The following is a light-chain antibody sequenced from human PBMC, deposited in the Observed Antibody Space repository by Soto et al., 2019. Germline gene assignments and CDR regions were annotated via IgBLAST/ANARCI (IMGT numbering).Light chain of an antibody. CDR1: QSVSSY. CDR2: LAS. Sequence: EIVLTQSPGTLSLSPGERATLSCRASQSVSSYLAWYQQKPGQAPRLLICLASNRAAGVPARFSGSGSGTDFTLTISDVEPEDFAVYYCHQRQSWPRTFGQGTKVDIK. V-gene: IGKV3-11*01. CDR3: HQRQSWPRT. J-gene: IGKJ1*01.